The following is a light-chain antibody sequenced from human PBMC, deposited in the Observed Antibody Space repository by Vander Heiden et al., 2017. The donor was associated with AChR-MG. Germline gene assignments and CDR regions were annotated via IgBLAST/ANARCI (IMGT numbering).Light chain of an antibody. V-gene: IGLV3-19*01. J-gene: IGLJ2*01. CDR3: NARDSSGPL. CDR1: SLRSYY. CDR2: GKN. Sequence: SSELTQDPAVSVALGQTVRITCQGDSLRSYYASWYQQKPGQAPVLVIDGKNNRPAGIPDRFSGSSSGNTASLTTTGAQAEDEADYYCNARDSSGPLFGGGTKLTVL.